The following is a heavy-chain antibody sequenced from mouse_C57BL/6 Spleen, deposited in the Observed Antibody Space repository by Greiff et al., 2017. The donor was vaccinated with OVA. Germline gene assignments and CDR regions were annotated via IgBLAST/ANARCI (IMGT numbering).Heavy chain of an antibody. D-gene: IGHD2-1*01. Sequence: EVQLVESGGGLVKPGGSLKLSCAASGFTFSSYAMSWVRQTPEKRLAWVATISAGGSYTYYPDNVKGRFTFSRDNAKNNLYLQMSHLKSEDTAMYYCASDGNYDWYFDVWGTGTTVTVSS. CDR2: ISAGGSYT. CDR1: GFTFSSYA. J-gene: IGHJ1*03. CDR3: ASDGNYDWYFDV. V-gene: IGHV5-4*01.